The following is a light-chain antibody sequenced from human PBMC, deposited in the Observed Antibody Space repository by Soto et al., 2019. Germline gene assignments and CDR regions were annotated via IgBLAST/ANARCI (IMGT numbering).Light chain of an antibody. CDR2: GAS. CDR3: QQYQTYSPVT. CDR1: QSINSY. V-gene: IGKV1-5*03. Sequence: DIQMTQSPSTLSASVGDRVTITCRASQSINSYLAWYQQKPGKAPKLVIYGASNLHSGVPRRFSGSGSVTEFTLTISSLQPDDFATYYCQQYQTYSPVTFGQGTRLEIK. J-gene: IGKJ5*01.